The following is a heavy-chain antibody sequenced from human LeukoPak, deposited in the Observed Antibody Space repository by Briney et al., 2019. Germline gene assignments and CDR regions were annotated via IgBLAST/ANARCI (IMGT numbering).Heavy chain of an antibody. CDR1: GSSFTSYY. V-gene: IGHV5-51*01. CDR3: ATGYSGGDVFDI. CDR2: IYPGDSDT. J-gene: IGHJ3*02. D-gene: IGHD5-18*01. Sequence: GESLQISCKGSGSSFTSYYIVWVRPLPGKGLEWMAIIYPGDSDTIYSPTFQGQVTISADKSTSTAYLQWSSLKASDTAMYYCATGYSGGDVFDIWGQGTMVTVSS.